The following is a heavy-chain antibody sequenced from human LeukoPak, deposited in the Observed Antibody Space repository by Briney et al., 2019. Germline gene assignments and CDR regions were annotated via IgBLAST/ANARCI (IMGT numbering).Heavy chain of an antibody. CDR3: ARGVSGRTYYFDY. CDR1: GGSISSGSYY. D-gene: IGHD1-26*01. CDR2: IYTSGST. J-gene: IGHJ4*02. Sequence: SQTLSLTCTVSGGSISSGSYYWSWIRQPAGKGLESIGRIYTSGSTNHNPSLKSRVTISVDTSKNQFSLKLSSVTAADTAVYYCARGVSGRTYYFDYWRQGTLVTVSS. V-gene: IGHV4-61*02.